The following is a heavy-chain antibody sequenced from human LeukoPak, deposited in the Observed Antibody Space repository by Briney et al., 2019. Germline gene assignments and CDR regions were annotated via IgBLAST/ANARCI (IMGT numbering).Heavy chain of an antibody. V-gene: IGHV3-23*01. D-gene: IGHD6-19*01. J-gene: IGHJ4*02. CDR1: GFTFSSYA. CDR2: ISGSGGST. Sequence: GGSLRLSCAASGFTFSSYAMSWVRQAPGKGLEWVSAISGSGGSTYYADSVKGRFTISRDNSRNTLYLQMNSLRAEDTAVYYCAKTIAVATYYFDYWGQGTLVTVSS. CDR3: AKTIAVATYYFDY.